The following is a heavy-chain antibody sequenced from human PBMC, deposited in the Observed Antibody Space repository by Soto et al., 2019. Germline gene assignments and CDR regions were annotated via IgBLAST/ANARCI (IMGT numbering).Heavy chain of an antibody. Sequence: SETLSLTCTVSGGSISSGGYYWSWIRQHPGKGLEWIGYIYYSGSTYYNPSLKSRVTISVDTSKNQFSLKLSSVTAADTAVYYCARTVLEEEYYFEYWGQGTLVTVSS. J-gene: IGHJ4*02. CDR2: IYYSGST. V-gene: IGHV4-31*03. CDR1: GGSISSGGYY. CDR3: ARTVLEEEYYFEY. D-gene: IGHD1-1*01.